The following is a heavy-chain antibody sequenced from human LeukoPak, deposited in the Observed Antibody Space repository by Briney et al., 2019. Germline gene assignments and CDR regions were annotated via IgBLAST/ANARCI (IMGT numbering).Heavy chain of an antibody. CDR1: GGSISSGSYY. CDR2: IYTSGST. V-gene: IGHV4-61*02. CDR3: ARGGVVQYSSGQGIPFDY. Sequence: SETLSLTCTVSGGSISSGSYYWSWIRQPAGKGLEWIGRIYTSGSTNYNPSLKSRVTISVDTSKNQFSLKLSSVTAADTVVYYCARGGVVQYSSGQGIPFDYWGQGTLVTVSS. J-gene: IGHJ4*02. D-gene: IGHD6-19*01.